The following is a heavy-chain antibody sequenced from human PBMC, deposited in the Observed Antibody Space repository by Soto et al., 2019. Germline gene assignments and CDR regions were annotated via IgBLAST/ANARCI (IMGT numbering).Heavy chain of an antibody. J-gene: IGHJ6*03. V-gene: IGHV3-48*01. D-gene: IGHD6-13*01. CDR1: GFTFSSYS. CDR3: ARAPDGAAGNPYYYYYYMDV. CDR2: ISSSSTI. Sequence: EVQLVESGGGLVQPGGSLRLSCAASGFTFSSYSMNWVRQAPGKGLEWVSYISSSSTIYYADSVKGRFTISRDNAKNSLYLQMNSLRAEDTAVYYCARAPDGAAGNPYYYYYYMDVWGKGTTVTVSS.